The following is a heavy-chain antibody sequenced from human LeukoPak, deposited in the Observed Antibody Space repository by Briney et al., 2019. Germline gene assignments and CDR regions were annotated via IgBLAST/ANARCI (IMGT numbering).Heavy chain of an antibody. J-gene: IGHJ4*02. V-gene: IGHV4-38-2*02. CDR2: IYHSGST. CDR1: GYSISSGYY. Sequence: KPSETLSLTCTVSGYSISSGYYWGWIRQPPGKGLEWIGSIYHSGSTYYNPSLKSRVTISVDTSKNQFSLKLSSVTAADTAVYYCARVELRRPFDYWGQGTLVTVSS. CDR3: ARVELRRPFDY. D-gene: IGHD1-7*01.